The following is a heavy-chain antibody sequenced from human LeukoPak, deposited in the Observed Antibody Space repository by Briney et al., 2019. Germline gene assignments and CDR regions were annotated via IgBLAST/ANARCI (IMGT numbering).Heavy chain of an antibody. V-gene: IGHV4-31*03. CDR2: IYYSGST. Sequence: PSETLSLTCTVSGGSISSGGYYWSWIRQHPGKGLEWIGYIYYSGSTYYNPSLKSRVTISVDTSKNQFSLKLSSVTAADTAVYYCARGVGDILTGYPEGFDPWGQGTLATVSS. CDR3: ARGVGDILTGYPEGFDP. D-gene: IGHD3-9*01. CDR1: GGSISSGGYY. J-gene: IGHJ5*02.